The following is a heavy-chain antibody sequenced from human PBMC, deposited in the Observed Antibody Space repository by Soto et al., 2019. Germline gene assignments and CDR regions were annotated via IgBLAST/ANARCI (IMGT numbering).Heavy chain of an antibody. D-gene: IGHD2-15*01. CDR3: VRELVADYHFDY. V-gene: IGHV1-8*01. Sequence: QVQLVQSGAEVKKPGASVKVSCKASGYTFTSYDINWVRQATGQGLEWMGWINPNSGNTGYAQKFQGRVTMTRNTSTSTVYMEVSSLRSEDTAVYYCVRELVADYHFDYWGQGTLVTVSS. CDR1: GYTFTSYD. CDR2: INPNSGNT. J-gene: IGHJ4*02.